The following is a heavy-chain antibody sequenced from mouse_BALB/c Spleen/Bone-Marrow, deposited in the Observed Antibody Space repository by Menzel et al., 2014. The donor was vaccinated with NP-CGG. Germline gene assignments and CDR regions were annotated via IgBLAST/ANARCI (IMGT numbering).Heavy chain of an antibody. CDR3: ARHPYGNYGWFAY. Sequence: DVMLVESGGGLVQPGGSLKLSCATSGFTFSDYYMYWVRQTPEKRLEWVAFISNGGVNTYYPDTVKGRFTISRDYAKNTLYLQMSRLKSEDTAMYYCARHPYGNYGWFAYWGQGTLVTVSA. V-gene: IGHV5-12*02. CDR1: GFTFSDYY. CDR2: ISNGGVNT. D-gene: IGHD2-10*02. J-gene: IGHJ3*01.